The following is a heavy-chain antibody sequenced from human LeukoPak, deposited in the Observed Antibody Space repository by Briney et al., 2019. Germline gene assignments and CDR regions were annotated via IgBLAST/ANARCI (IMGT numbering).Heavy chain of an antibody. Sequence: GGSLRLSCAASGFTFNPYSFNWVRQAPGKGLEWLSYITSTSRTIYYADSVKGRFTISRDNAKNSLFLQMNSLRAEDTAVYYCARGAAYGAYYYYYMDVWGKGTTVTISS. CDR2: ITSTSRTI. CDR3: ARGAAYGAYYYYYMDV. CDR1: GFTFNPYS. J-gene: IGHJ6*03. D-gene: IGHD4-17*01. V-gene: IGHV3-48*01.